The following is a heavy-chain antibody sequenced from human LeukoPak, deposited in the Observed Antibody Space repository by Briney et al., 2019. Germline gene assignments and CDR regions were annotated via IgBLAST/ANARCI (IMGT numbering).Heavy chain of an antibody. CDR3: AKWHSSSWYLRT. CDR2: ISGSGGST. D-gene: IGHD6-13*01. Sequence: PGGSLRLSCAASGFTFSSYAMSWVRQAPGKGLERVSAISGSGGSTYYADSVKGRFTISRDNSKNTLYLQMNSLRAEDTAVYYCAKWHSSSWYLRTWGQGTLVTVSS. V-gene: IGHV3-23*01. CDR1: GFTFSSYA. J-gene: IGHJ4*02.